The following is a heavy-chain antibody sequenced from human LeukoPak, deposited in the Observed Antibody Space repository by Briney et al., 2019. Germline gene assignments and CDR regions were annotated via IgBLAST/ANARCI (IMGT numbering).Heavy chain of an antibody. V-gene: IGHV1-2*02. J-gene: IGHJ6*03. CDR2: INPNNGGT. CDR3: ARASWASSSWYIYYYYYMDV. Sequence: ASVKVSCKASGYTFTGYYMHWVRQAPGQGLEWMGWINPNNGGTNYAQKFQGRVTMTRDTSISTAYMELSRLRSDDTAVYYCARASWASSSWYIYYYYYMDVWGKGTTVTVSS. D-gene: IGHD6-13*01. CDR1: GYTFTGYY.